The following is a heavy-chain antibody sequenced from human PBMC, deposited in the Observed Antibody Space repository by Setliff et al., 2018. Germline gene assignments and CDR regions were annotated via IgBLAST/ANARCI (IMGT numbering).Heavy chain of an antibody. CDR1: GGSISSYY. D-gene: IGHD1-26*01. CDR3: ARHVGGAGGLDY. J-gene: IGHJ4*02. V-gene: IGHV4-4*07. Sequence: SETLSLTCTVSGGSISSYYWSWIRQPAGKGLEWIGHIYIGGNTHYTPSLKSRVTISVDTSNNQFSLKLNSVTAADTGVYYCARHVGGAGGLDYWGQGTLVTVSS. CDR2: IYIGGNT.